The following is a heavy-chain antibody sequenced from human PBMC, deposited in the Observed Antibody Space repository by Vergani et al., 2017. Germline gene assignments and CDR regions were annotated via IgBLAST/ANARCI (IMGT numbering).Heavy chain of an antibody. Sequence: QIQLVQSGAEVKKPGAALNVSCKASGYTFRNKDISWLRQAPGQGLEWMGSISPDTGHTIYAQKFQDRVTMTADTSTNTAYMELRSLRSDDTAVYFCARVAPSNSEVTPTAFDVWGQGTMVTVSS. CDR1: GYTFRNKD. D-gene: IGHD1-1*01. CDR2: ISPDTGHT. J-gene: IGHJ3*01. V-gene: IGHV1-18*01. CDR3: ARVAPSNSEVTPTAFDV.